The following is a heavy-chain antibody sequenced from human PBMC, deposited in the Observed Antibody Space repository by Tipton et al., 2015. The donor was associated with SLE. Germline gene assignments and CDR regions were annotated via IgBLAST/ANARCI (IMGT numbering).Heavy chain of an antibody. D-gene: IGHD3-3*01. J-gene: IGHJ4*02. V-gene: IGHV3-21*01. CDR1: GFSFSSYN. Sequence: SLRLSCAGSGFSFSSYNMNWVRQAPGKGLEWVSSISSSSTYIYYADSVKGRFTISRDNAKNSLYLQMNSLRAEDTAVYYCAKVEIRFLEWLFPDYWGQGTLVTVSS. CDR3: AKVEIRFLEWLFPDY. CDR2: ISSSSTYI.